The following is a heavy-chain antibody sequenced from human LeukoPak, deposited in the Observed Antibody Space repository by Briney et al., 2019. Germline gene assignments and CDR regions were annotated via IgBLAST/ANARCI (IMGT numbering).Heavy chain of an antibody. CDR2: IYYSGST. CDR1: GGSISSSSYY. V-gene: IGHV4-39*01. CDR3: ARRSIYDSSGFRRPAEYFQH. J-gene: IGHJ1*01. D-gene: IGHD3-22*01. Sequence: SETLSLTCTVSGGSISSSSYYWGWIRQPPGKGLEWIGSIYYSGSTYYNPSLKSRVTISVDTSKNRFSLKLSSVTAADTAVYYCARRSIYDSSGFRRPAEYFQHWGQGTLVTVSS.